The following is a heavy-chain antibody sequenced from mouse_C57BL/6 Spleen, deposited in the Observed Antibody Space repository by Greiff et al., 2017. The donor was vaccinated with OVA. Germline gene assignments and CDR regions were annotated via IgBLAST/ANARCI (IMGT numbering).Heavy chain of an antibody. D-gene: IGHD2-4*01. CDR1: GYSITSGYY. Sequence: EVQLQESGPGLVKPSQSLSLTCSVTGYSITSGYYWNWIRQFPGNKLEWMGYISYDGSNNYNPSLKNRISITRDTSKNQFFLKLNSVTTEDTATYYCANIYYDYDVNAYWGQGTLVTVSA. J-gene: IGHJ3*01. CDR2: ISYDGSN. CDR3: ANIYYDYDVNAY. V-gene: IGHV3-6*01.